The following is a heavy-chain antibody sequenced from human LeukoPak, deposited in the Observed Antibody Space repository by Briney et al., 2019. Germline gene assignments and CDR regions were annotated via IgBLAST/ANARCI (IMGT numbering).Heavy chain of an antibody. CDR2: INHSEKT. V-gene: IGHV4-34*01. J-gene: IGHJ2*01. Sequence: PSETLSLTCAVYGGSFTRFAWDWVRQPPGKWLEWIGEINHSEKTSYNPSLESPVTMSVDTSKNQFSLKLNSVTPADTAVYFCSRVTFWSGFFTIGPPGEGYFDLWGPGTLVTVSS. CDR1: GGSFTRFA. D-gene: IGHD3-3*01. CDR3: SRVTFWSGFFTIGPPGEGYFDL.